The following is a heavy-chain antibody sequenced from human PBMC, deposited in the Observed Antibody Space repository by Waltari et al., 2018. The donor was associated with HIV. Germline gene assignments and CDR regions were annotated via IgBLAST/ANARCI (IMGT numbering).Heavy chain of an antibody. V-gene: IGHV1-2*02. D-gene: IGHD3-10*01. CDR1: GYTLTGHY. Sequence: QVQLVQAGAEVKKPRASVKVYCKASGYTLTGHYMHWVRQAPGQGLEWMGWINPNSGGTNYAQKFQGRVTMTRDTSISTAHMELSRLRSDDTAVYYCARADYYGSGSQDYWGQGTLVTVSS. CDR3: ARADYYGSGSQDY. J-gene: IGHJ4*02. CDR2: INPNSGGT.